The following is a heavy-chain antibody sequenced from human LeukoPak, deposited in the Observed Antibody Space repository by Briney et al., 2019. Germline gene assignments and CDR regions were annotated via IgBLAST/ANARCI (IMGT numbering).Heavy chain of an antibody. D-gene: IGHD1-26*01. CDR1: GASISSYY. CDR2: INHSGST. CDR3: ASSVSGSYELDY. V-gene: IGHV4-34*01. J-gene: IGHJ4*02. Sequence: SETLSLTCTVSGASISSYYWSWIRQPPGKGLEWIGEINHSGSTNYNPSLKSRVTISVDTSKNQFSLKLSSVTAADTAVYYCASSVSGSYELDYWGQGTLVTVSS.